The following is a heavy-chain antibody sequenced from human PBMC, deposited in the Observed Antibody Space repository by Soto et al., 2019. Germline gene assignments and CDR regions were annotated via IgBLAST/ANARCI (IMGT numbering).Heavy chain of an antibody. V-gene: IGHV3-23*01. J-gene: IGHJ4*02. CDR2: ISGSGGST. CDR1: GFTFSSYA. Sequence: GGSLGLSCAASGFTFSSYAMSWVRQAPGKGLEWVSAISGSGGSTYYADSVKGRFTISRDNSKNTLYLQMNSLRAEDTAVYYCAKDDRPGERFSFDYWGQGTLVTVSS. CDR3: AKDDRPGERFSFDY. D-gene: IGHD7-27*01.